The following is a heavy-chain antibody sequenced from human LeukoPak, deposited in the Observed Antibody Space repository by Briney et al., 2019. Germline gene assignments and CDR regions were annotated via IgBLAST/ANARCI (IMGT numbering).Heavy chain of an antibody. J-gene: IGHJ4*02. CDR1: GGSIGSNY. V-gene: IGHV4-59*08. CDR2: INSTAAT. Sequence: SETLSLTCTVSGGSIGSNYWTWIRQPPGEGLEYIGYINSTAATKYHPTLQRRVTISVDTSKNQYSLKMTSVTAADTAVYFWAKYGNSGCVIDNWGQGTLVTVSS. D-gene: IGHD6-19*01. CDR3: AKYGNSGCVIDN.